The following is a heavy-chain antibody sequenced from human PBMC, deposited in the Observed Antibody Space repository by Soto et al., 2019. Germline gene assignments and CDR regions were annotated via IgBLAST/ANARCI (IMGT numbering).Heavy chain of an antibody. CDR2: IYYSGST. V-gene: IGHV4-61*01. Sequence: QVQLQESGPGLVKPSETLSLTCTVSGGSVSSGSYYWSWIRQPPGKGLEWIGYIYYSGSTNYNPSLKRRVTXXVXTXXNQFSLKLSSVTAADTAVYYCARVQYGSGSYYVDYWGQGTLVTVSS. CDR3: ARVQYGSGSYYVDY. D-gene: IGHD3-10*01. CDR1: GGSVSSGSYY. J-gene: IGHJ4*02.